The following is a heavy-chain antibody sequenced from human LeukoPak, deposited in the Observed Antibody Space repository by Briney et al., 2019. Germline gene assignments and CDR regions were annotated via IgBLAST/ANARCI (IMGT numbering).Heavy chain of an antibody. V-gene: IGHV1-69*13. CDR1: GGTLSNLA. D-gene: IGHD2-21*02. CDR3: ARRHCGGDCYSTYYYYYGLDV. CDR2: IIPMFGAP. Sequence: ASVKVSCKPFGGTLSNLALSWVRQAPGQGLEWMGGIIPMFGAPNYAQQFQDRLTLSADLSTNTAFMELSSLTSDDTAVYFCARRHCGGDCYSTYYYYYGLDVWGQGTTVTVSS. J-gene: IGHJ6*02.